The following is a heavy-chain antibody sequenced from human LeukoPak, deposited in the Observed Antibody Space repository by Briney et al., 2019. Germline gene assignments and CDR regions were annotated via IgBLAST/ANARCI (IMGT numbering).Heavy chain of an antibody. V-gene: IGHV4-4*07. Sequence: SETLSLTCTVSGGSISSYYWSWIRQPAGKGLEWIGRIYTSGSTNYNPSLKSRVTMSVDTSKNQFSLKLSSVTAADTAVYYCARARPVKTRIVLVVYASFDYWGQGTLVTVSS. J-gene: IGHJ4*02. D-gene: IGHD2-8*02. CDR1: GGSISSYY. CDR2: IYTSGST. CDR3: ARARPVKTRIVLVVYASFDY.